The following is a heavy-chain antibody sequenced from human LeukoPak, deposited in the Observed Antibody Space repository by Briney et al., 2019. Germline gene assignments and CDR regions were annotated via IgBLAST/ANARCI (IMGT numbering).Heavy chain of an antibody. J-gene: IGHJ4*02. CDR2: INPNSGGT. V-gene: IGHV1-2*02. D-gene: IGHD3-22*01. CDR3: ARELYYYDSSGYCDY. Sequence: ASVKVTCKASGYTFTGYYMHWVRQAPGHGLEWMGWINPNSGGTNYAQKFQGRVTMTRDTSISTAYKELSRLRSDDTAVYYWARELYYYDSSGYCDYWGQGTLVTVSS. CDR1: GYTFTGYY.